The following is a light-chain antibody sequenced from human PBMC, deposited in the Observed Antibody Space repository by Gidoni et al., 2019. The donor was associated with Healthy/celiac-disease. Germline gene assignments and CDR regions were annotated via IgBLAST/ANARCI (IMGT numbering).Light chain of an antibody. J-gene: IGKJ4*01. CDR2: AAS. CDR1: QSISSY. Sequence: DIQRTQSPSSLSASVGDRVTITCRASQSISSYLNWYQLKPGTAPTLLIYAASSLQSGVPSRFSGSGSGTDFTLTISSLQPEDFATYSCRQSYSTPLTFGGGTKVEIK. V-gene: IGKV1-39*01. CDR3: RQSYSTPLT.